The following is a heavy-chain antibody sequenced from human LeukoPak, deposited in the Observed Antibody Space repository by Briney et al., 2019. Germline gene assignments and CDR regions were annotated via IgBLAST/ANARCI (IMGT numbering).Heavy chain of an antibody. J-gene: IGHJ4*02. V-gene: IGHV3-23*01. D-gene: IGHD3-16*01. Sequence: GGSLRLSCAASGFTFSSYAMSWVRQAPGKGLEWVSLIIDDGHTTSYADSVKGRFTIYRDNSKNTLFLQMNSLGAEDTAVYYCAKYGGHPLPHYYLDYWGQGTQVTVSS. CDR3: AKYGGHPLPHYYLDY. CDR1: GFTFSSYA. CDR2: IIDDGHTT.